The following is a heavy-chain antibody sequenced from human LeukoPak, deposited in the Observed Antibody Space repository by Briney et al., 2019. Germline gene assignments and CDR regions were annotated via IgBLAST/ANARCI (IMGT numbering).Heavy chain of an antibody. CDR2: IREDGSQK. J-gene: IGHJ4*02. CDR1: GFTFSSSW. Sequence: GGSLRLSCAASGFTFSSSWMTWVRQVPGKGLEWLASIREDGSQKSSVDSVKGRFTISRDNAKTSLYLQMDSLRAEDTAVYWCARGPTNGQAFDYWGQGTLVSVSS. V-gene: IGHV3-7*01. D-gene: IGHD2-8*01. CDR3: ARGPTNGQAFDY.